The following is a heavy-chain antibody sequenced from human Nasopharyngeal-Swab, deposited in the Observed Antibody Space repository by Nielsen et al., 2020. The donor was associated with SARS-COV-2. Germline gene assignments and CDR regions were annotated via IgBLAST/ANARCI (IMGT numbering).Heavy chain of an antibody. CDR2: INRDGTYT. D-gene: IGHD2-15*01. Sequence: GFLKISCAASGFTFSSYWMHWVRQPPGKGLVWVSRINRDGTYTTYADSVEGRFTISRDNAKNTLFLQMYSLRAEDTAVYYCARAPDCGGGSCNSYHYYGMDVWGQGTTVTVSS. J-gene: IGHJ6*02. CDR1: GFTFSSYW. CDR3: ARAPDCGGGSCNSYHYYGMDV. V-gene: IGHV3-74*01.